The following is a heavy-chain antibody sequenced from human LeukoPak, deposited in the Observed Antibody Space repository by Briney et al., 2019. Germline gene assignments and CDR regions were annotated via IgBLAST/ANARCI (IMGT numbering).Heavy chain of an antibody. CDR2: ISGSGGST. CDR3: AKEGDPYDILTGYDY. D-gene: IGHD3-9*01. V-gene: IGHV3-23*01. Sequence: GGSLRLSCAASGFTFSSYAMSWVRQAPGEGLEWVSAISGSGGSTYYADSVKGRFTISRDNSKNTLYLQMNSLRAEDTAVYYYAKEGDPYDILTGYDYWGQGTLVTVSS. CDR1: GFTFSSYA. J-gene: IGHJ4*02.